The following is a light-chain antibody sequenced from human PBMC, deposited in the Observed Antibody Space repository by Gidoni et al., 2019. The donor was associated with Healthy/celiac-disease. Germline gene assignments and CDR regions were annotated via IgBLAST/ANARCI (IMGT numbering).Light chain of an antibody. Sequence: AIRMTQSPSSFSASTGDRVTITCRASQGISSYLAWYQQKPGKAPKLLIYAASTLQSGVPSRFSGSGSGTDFTLTISCLQSEDFATYYCQQYYSYGHTFGQGTKLEIK. CDR2: AAS. CDR1: QGISSY. V-gene: IGKV1-8*01. J-gene: IGKJ2*01. CDR3: QQYYSYGHT.